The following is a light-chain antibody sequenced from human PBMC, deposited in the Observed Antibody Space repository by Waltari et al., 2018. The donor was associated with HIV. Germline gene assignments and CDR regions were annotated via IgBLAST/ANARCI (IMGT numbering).Light chain of an antibody. J-gene: IGLJ1*01. V-gene: IGLV2-8*01. CDR1: SSDVGGYNY. Sequence: QSALTQPPSASGSPGQSVTIFCTGTSSDVGGYNYVSWYQQHPDKAPKLIKFEVNKRPSGVPDRFSGSKSGNTASLTVSGLQAEDEADYYCSSYAGSDSPYVFGSGTTVTVL. CDR2: EVN. CDR3: SSYAGSDSPYV.